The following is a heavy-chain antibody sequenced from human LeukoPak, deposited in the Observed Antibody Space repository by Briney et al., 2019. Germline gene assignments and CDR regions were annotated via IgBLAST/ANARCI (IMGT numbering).Heavy chain of an antibody. CDR3: AGEARDGYNSAAFDI. CDR2: INSDGSST. Sequence: GGSLRLSCAASGFTFSSYWMHCVRQAPGKGLVWVSRINSDGSSTSYADSVKGRFTISRDNAKNTLYLQMNSLRAEDTAVYYCAGEARDGYNSAAFDIWGQGTMVTVSS. V-gene: IGHV3-74*01. CDR1: GFTFSSYW. D-gene: IGHD5-24*01. J-gene: IGHJ3*02.